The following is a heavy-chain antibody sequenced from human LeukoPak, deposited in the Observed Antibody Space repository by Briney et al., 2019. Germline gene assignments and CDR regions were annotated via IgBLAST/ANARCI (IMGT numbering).Heavy chain of an antibody. CDR1: GGTFSSYA. D-gene: IGHD6-19*01. V-gene: IGHV1-69*05. J-gene: IGHJ4*02. CDR2: IIPIFGTA. Sequence: SVKVSCKASGGTFSSYAISWVRQAPGQGLEWMGGIIPIFGTANYAQKFQGRATITTDESTSTAYMELSSLRSEDTAVYYCAREFIAVAGYQYFDYWGQGTLVTVSS. CDR3: AREFIAVAGYQYFDY.